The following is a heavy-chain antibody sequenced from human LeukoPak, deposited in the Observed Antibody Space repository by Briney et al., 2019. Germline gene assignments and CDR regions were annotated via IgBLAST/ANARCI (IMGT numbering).Heavy chain of an antibody. CDR3: ARDRAPGYGMDV. V-gene: IGHV1-69*13. CDR1: GGTFSSYA. J-gene: IGHJ6*02. CDR2: IIPIFGTA. Sequence: ASVTVSCKASGGTFSSYAISWVRQAPGQGLEWMGGIIPIFGTANYAQKFQGRVTITADESTSTAYMELSSLRSEDTAVYYCARDRAPGYGMDVWGQGTTVTVSS.